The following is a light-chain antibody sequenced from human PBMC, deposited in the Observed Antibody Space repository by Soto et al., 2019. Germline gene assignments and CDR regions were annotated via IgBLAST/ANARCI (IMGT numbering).Light chain of an antibody. Sequence: IVLTQSPGTLSLSPGERATLSCRASQRVSSSYLARYQQKPGQAPRLLIYGASSRATGIPDRFSGSGSGTDFTLTISRLEPEDFAVYHCQQYGSSWTFGQGTKVAIK. J-gene: IGKJ1*01. CDR3: QQYGSSWT. V-gene: IGKV3-20*01. CDR1: QRVSSSY. CDR2: GAS.